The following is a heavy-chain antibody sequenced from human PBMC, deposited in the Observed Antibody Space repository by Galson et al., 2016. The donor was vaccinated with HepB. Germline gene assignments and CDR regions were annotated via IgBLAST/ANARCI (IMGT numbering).Heavy chain of an antibody. CDR3: ARAALVYADFYYYYVLAV. J-gene: IGHJ6*02. CDR2: ISWNSGHI. Sequence: SLRLSCAASGFNFDDYAMHWVRQAPGKGLEWVSSISWNSGHIDYADSVKGRFTISRDNAQNSLFLQMNSLRAEDTAVYYCARAALVYADFYYYYVLAVWGQGTTVTVSS. V-gene: IGHV3-9*01. CDR1: GFNFDDYA. D-gene: IGHD2-8*01.